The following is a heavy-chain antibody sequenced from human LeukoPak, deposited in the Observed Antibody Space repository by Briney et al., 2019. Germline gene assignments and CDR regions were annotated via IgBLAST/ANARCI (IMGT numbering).Heavy chain of an antibody. D-gene: IGHD6-19*01. J-gene: IGHJ4*02. CDR3: ARRPGVPGARHFEY. Sequence: GESLKISCKGYGFTFTSSWIGWVRQMPGKGLEWMGIIYPGDSDTRYSPSFQGQVTISAGKSNSTAYLQWSSLKASDTAMYYCARRPGVPGARHFEYWGMGTQVIVSS. V-gene: IGHV5-51*01. CDR2: IYPGDSDT. CDR1: GFTFTSSW.